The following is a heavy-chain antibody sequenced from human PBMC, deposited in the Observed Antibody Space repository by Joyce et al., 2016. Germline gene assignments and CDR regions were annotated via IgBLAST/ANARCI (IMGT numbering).Heavy chain of an antibody. Sequence: EVQLLESGGDLVQPGGSLRLSCAASGFSFATHAMSWVRQAPGKGLEWVSVISGSGDSTYNTDSVKGRFTISRDDSKNTLYLQMNSLRADDTAVYYCAKGRGFFDRLPGGTYYYYYIDVWGKGTTVIVSS. CDR1: GFSFATHA. CDR2: ISGSGDST. V-gene: IGHV3-23*01. J-gene: IGHJ6*03. D-gene: IGHD3-9*01. CDR3: AKGRGFFDRLPGGTYYYYYIDV.